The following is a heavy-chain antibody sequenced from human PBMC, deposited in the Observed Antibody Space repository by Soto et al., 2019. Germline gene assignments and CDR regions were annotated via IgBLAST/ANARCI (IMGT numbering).Heavy chain of an antibody. Sequence: GGSLRLSCAASGFTFSSYAMSWVRQAPGKGLEWVSAISGSGGSTYYADSVKGRFTISRDNSKNTLYLQMNSLRAEDTAVYYCAKDWPYYYDSSGDPRGMDVWGQGTTVTVSS. CDR1: GFTFSSYA. J-gene: IGHJ6*02. CDR2: ISGSGGST. V-gene: IGHV3-23*01. D-gene: IGHD3-22*01. CDR3: AKDWPYYYDSSGDPRGMDV.